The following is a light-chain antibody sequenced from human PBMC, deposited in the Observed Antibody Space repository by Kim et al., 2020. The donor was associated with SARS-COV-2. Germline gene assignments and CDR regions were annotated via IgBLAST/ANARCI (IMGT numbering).Light chain of an antibody. Sequence: EIVLTQSPGTLSLSPGERATLSCRASQSVSSSYLAWYQQKPGQAPRLLIYGASSRATGIPDRFSGSGSGTDFTLTISRLEPEDFAVYYCQQLTRTFGQGTKVDIK. CDR1: QSVSSSY. CDR2: GAS. V-gene: IGKV3-20*01. CDR3: QQLTRT. J-gene: IGKJ1*01.